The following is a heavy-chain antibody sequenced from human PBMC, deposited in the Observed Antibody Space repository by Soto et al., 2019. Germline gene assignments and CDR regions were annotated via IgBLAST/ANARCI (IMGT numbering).Heavy chain of an antibody. CDR2: ISSDGATI. D-gene: IGHD2-21*01. CDR3: VRVGIVARPY. CDR1: GLTFGKFE. J-gene: IGHJ4*02. Sequence: GGSLRLSCEVSGLTFGKFEMTWVRQAPGQGLEWVSSISSDGATIYYADSVKGRFTISRDNDKNLLYLQMNSLKGEDTATYYCVRVGIVARPYWGQGTPVTGS. V-gene: IGHV3-48*03.